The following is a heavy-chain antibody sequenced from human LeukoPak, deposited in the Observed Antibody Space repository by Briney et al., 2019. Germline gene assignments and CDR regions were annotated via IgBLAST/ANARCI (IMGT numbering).Heavy chain of an antibody. Sequence: SETLSLTCAVYGGSFSGYYWSWIRRPPGKGLEWIGEINHSGSTNYNPSLKSRVTISVDTSKNQFSLKLSSVTAADTAVYYCARGQGALLWFGEYYYFDYWGQGTLVTVSS. J-gene: IGHJ4*02. CDR1: GGSFSGYY. CDR3: ARGQGALLWFGEYYYFDY. D-gene: IGHD3-10*01. CDR2: INHSGST. V-gene: IGHV4-34*01.